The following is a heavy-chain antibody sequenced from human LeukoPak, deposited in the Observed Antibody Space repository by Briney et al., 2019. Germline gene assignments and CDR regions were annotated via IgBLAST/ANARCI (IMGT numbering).Heavy chain of an antibody. D-gene: IGHD1-26*01. CDR2: ITSSSSTI. Sequence: QPGGSLRLSCAASGFTFSNYSMNWVRQAPGKGLEWVSFITSSSSTIYYADSVKGRFTISRDNAKNSLYLQMNSLRAEDTAIYHSARGVGTTGNYWGQGTLVTVSS. V-gene: IGHV3-48*01. J-gene: IGHJ4*02. CDR3: ARGVGTTGNY. CDR1: GFTFSNYS.